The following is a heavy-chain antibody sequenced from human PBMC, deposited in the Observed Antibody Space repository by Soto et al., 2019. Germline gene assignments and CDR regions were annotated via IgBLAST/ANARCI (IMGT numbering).Heavy chain of an antibody. CDR1: GSSLSTNGVG. J-gene: IGHJ4*02. D-gene: IGHD2-15*01. V-gene: IGHV2-5*02. CDR3: AHRPSTAPGYFDY. CDR2: IYWDDDR. Sequence: QITLKESGPTLVKPTQTLTLTCSFSGSSLSTNGVGVAWIRQPPGKALEWFALIYWDDDRRYNPSLKSTLTIPKDTSKNKVVFTVTNMGPVDTATYYCAHRPSTAPGYFDYWGQGTLVTVSS.